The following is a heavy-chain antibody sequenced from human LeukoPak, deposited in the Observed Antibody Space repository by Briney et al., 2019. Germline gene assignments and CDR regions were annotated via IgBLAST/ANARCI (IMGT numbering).Heavy chain of an antibody. CDR3: ARLELGADSSGYYYPQYYFDY. J-gene: IGHJ4*02. Sequence: SETLSLTCTVSGGSISSSSYYWGWIRQPPGKGLEWIGSIYYSGSTYHNPSLKSRVTISVDTSKNQFSLKLSSVTAADTAVYYCARLELGADSSGYYYPQYYFDYWGQGTLVTVSS. V-gene: IGHV4-39*01. D-gene: IGHD3-22*01. CDR2: IYYSGST. CDR1: GGSISSSSYY.